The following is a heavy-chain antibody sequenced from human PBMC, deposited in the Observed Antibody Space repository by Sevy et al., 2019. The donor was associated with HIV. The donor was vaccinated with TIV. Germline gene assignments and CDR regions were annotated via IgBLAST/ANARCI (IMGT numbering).Heavy chain of an antibody. Sequence: SETLSLTCTVSGGSINSDHWNWIRQPPGKGLEWFGYVYYTGGTNYNPSLKNRVTITVDRTKNQFSLKLTSVTAADTAVDYCAGRNDFAIWGQGTMVTVSS. V-gene: IGHV4-59*08. J-gene: IGHJ3*02. CDR2: VYYTGGT. CDR3: AGRNDFAI. CDR1: GGSINSDH.